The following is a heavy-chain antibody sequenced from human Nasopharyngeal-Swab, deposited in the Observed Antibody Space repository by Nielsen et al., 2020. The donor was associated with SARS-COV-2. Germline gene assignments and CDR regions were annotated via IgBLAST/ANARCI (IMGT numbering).Heavy chain of an antibody. CDR2: IIPIFGTA. D-gene: IGHD5-24*01. CDR3: AREMATRNFDY. J-gene: IGHJ4*02. Sequence: WVRQAPGQGLEWMGGIIPIFGTANYAQKFQGRVTITADESTSTAYMELSSLRSEDTAVYYCAREMATRNFDYWGQGTLVTVSS. V-gene: IGHV1-69*01.